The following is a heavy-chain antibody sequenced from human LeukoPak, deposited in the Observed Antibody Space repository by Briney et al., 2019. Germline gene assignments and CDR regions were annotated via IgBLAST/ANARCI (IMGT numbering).Heavy chain of an antibody. CDR2: IYYSGST. Sequence: SETLSLTCTVSGGSISSYYWSWTRQPPGKGLEWIGYIYYSGSTNYNPSLKSRVTISVDTSKNQFSLKLSSVTAADTAVYYCARDTKLLAPPYYYDSSGFDPWGQGTLVTVSS. J-gene: IGHJ5*02. D-gene: IGHD3-22*01. CDR3: ARDTKLLAPPYYYDSSGFDP. CDR1: GGSISSYY. V-gene: IGHV4-59*01.